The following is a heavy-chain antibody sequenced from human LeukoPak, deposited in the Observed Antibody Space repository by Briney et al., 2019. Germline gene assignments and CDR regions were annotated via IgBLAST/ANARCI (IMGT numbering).Heavy chain of an antibody. V-gene: IGHV1-8*03. CDR1: GYTFTSYD. CDR3: ARDLPFDP. Sequence: ASVKVSCKASGYTFTSYDINWVRQATGQGLEWMGWMNPNSGNTGYAQKFQGRVTITRNTSISTAYMELSSVTAADTAVYYCARDLPFDPWGQGTLVTVSS. J-gene: IGHJ5*02. D-gene: IGHD2-2*01. CDR2: MNPNSGNT.